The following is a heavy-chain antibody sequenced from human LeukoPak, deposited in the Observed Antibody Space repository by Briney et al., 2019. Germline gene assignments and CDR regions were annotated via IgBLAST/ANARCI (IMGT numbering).Heavy chain of an antibody. D-gene: IGHD6-19*01. Sequence: SETLSLTCTVSGGSISSSNYYCGWIRQPPGEGLGWLGNVYYSGSTYYKPSLKTRVTISVDTSKNQFSLKLTSVTAADTAVYYCARHASVDGNWPRPLDYWGQGSLVTVSS. V-gene: IGHV4-39*01. CDR2: VYYSGST. CDR3: ARHASVDGNWPRPLDY. J-gene: IGHJ4*02. CDR1: GGSISSSNYY.